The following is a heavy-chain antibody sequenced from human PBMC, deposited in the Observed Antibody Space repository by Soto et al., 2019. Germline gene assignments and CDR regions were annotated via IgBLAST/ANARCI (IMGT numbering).Heavy chain of an antibody. CDR2: ISSSSSYI. CDR1: GFTFSSYS. D-gene: IGHD2-15*01. J-gene: IGHJ6*02. CDR3: ARALLGYCSGGGCYPAYYYYYGMDV. V-gene: IGHV3-21*01. Sequence: EVQLVESGGGLVKPGGSLRLSCAASGFTFSSYSMNWVRQAPGKGLEWVSSISSSSSYIYYADSVKGRFTISRDNAKNSPDLQMNSLRAEDAAVYYCARALLGYCSGGGCYPAYYYYYGMDVWGQGTTVTVSS.